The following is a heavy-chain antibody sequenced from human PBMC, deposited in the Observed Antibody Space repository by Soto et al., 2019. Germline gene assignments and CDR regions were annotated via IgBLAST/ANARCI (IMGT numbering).Heavy chain of an antibody. CDR2: IDPNSGGT. CDR1: RCTFTGYY. J-gene: IGHJ4*02. Sequence: GASVQVSCQACRCTFTGYYMHWVRQAPGQGLEWMGWIDPNSGGTDYAQKFQGRVTMTRDTSISTAYMELSRLRLDDTAVYYCARVMSGSYLGHGYYFDYWGQGTLVTVSS. V-gene: IGHV1-2*02. CDR3: ARVMSGSYLGHGYYFDY. D-gene: IGHD1-26*01.